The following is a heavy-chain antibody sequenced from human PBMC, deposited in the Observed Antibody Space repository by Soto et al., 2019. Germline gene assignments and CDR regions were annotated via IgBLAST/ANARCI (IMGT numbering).Heavy chain of an antibody. CDR2: IYYSGTT. CDR3: ARQSPDYLGSVGWFDP. J-gene: IGHJ5*02. D-gene: IGHD1-26*01. Sequence: LSLTCTVSGGSISSSSYYWVWIRQPPGKGLEWIGGIYYSGTTYYNPSLKSRVTISVDTSKNQFSLKLRSVTAADTAVYYCARQSPDYLGSVGWFDPWGQGTLVTVSS. CDR1: GGSISSSSYY. V-gene: IGHV4-39*01.